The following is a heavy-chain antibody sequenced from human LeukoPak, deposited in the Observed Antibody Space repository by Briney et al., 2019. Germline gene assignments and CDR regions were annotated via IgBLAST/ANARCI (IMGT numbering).Heavy chain of an antibody. V-gene: IGHV4-39*07. D-gene: IGHD4-17*01. J-gene: IGHJ4*02. CDR1: GGSISSSRYN. Sequence: SETLSLTCNVSGGSISSSRYNWGWIRQPPGKGLEWVGSIYYSGNTYYNPSLESRVTISVDTSKNVFSLRLTSITAAGSAIYYCARGTLTTHFYYGGRGTVVTVSS. CDR2: IYYSGNT. CDR3: ARGTLTTHFYY.